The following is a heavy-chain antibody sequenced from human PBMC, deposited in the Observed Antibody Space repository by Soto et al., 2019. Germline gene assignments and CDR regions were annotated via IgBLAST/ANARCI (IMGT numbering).Heavy chain of an antibody. V-gene: IGHV3-23*01. CDR3: AKDSIVVVVAATPEVDY. D-gene: IGHD2-15*01. CDR1: GFTFSSYA. J-gene: IGHJ4*02. CDR2: ISGSGGST. Sequence: TGGSLRLSCAASGFTFSSYAMSWVRQAPGKGLEWVSAISGSGGSTYYADSVKGRFTISRDNSKNTLYLQMNSLRAEDTAVYYCAKDSIVVVVAATPEVDYWGQGTLVTVS.